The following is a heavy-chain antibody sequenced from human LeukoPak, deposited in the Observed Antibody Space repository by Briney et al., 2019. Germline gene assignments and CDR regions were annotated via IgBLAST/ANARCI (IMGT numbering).Heavy chain of an antibody. V-gene: IGHV1-46*01. J-gene: IGHJ4*02. CDR3: AREFTNFWSGPQYYFDY. CDR2: INPSGGST. D-gene: IGHD3-3*01. Sequence: ASVKVSCKASGYTFTSYYMHWVRQAPGQGLEWMGIINPSGGSTSFAQKFQGRVTMTRDMSTSTAYMELSSLRSEDTAVYYCAREFTNFWSGPQYYFDYWGQGTLVTVSS. CDR1: GYTFTSYY.